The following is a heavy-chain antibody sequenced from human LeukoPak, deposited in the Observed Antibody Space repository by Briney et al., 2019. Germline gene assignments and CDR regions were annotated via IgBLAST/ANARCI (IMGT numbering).Heavy chain of an antibody. J-gene: IGHJ4*02. V-gene: IGHV3-23*01. D-gene: IGHD3-16*01. Sequence: GGSLRLSCAASGFTFSNYAMAWVRQAPGKGLEWVSGLSGSGGNTFYAVSVKGRFTISRDNPKNTLYLQMNSLRAEDTAVYYCATEKGDSPDYWGQGTLVTVSS. CDR1: GFTFSNYA. CDR2: LSGSGGNT. CDR3: ATEKGDSPDY.